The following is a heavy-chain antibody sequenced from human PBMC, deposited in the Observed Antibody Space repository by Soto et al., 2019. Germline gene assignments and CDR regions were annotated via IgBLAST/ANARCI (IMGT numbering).Heavy chain of an antibody. V-gene: IGHV3-30-3*01. D-gene: IGHD6-19*01. CDR1: GFTFSRYA. CDR2: ISYDGSNK. Sequence: QVQLVESGGGVVQPGRSLRLSCAASGFTFSRYAMHWVRQAPGKGLEWVALISYDGSNKYYADSVKGRFTISRDNSKNTLYLQMKSLRAEDTAVYYCAISGYNSGSLDYWGQGTLVTVSS. CDR3: AISGYNSGSLDY. J-gene: IGHJ4*02.